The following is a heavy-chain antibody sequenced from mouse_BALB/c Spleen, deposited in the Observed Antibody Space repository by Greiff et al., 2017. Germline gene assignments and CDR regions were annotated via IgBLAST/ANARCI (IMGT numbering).Heavy chain of an antibody. V-gene: IGHV7-3*02. D-gene: IGHD3-1*01. CDR1: GFTFTDYY. CDR2: IRNKANGYTT. CDR3: ARERGRGYFDY. J-gene: IGHJ2*01. Sequence: EVKLQESGGGLVQPGGSLKLSCATSGFTFTDYYMSWVRQTPGKALEWLGFIRNKANGYTTEYSASVKARFTISRDNSQSILYLQLNTLTAEDSATYYCARERGRGYFDYWGQGTTLTVSS.